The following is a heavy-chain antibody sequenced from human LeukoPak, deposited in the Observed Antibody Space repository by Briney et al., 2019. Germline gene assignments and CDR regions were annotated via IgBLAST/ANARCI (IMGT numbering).Heavy chain of an antibody. D-gene: IGHD1-14*01. V-gene: IGHV4-31*03. CDR3: ARGGDRRGFDY. CDR2: IYDSGTT. CDR1: GGSISNGGYY. Sequence: PSQTLSLTCTVSGGSISNGGYYWSWIRQHPGKGLEWIGYIYDSGTTYYNPALQSRVTISVDMSDNHFSLKMRSMTAADTAVYFCARGGDRRGFDYWGQGALVTVSS. J-gene: IGHJ4*02.